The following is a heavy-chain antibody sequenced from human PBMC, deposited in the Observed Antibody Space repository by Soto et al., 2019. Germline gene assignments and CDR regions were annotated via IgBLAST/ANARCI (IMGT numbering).Heavy chain of an antibody. D-gene: IGHD4-4*01. CDR2: IYYSGIT. V-gene: IGHV4-39*01. Sequence: SETLSVTCTFSGGSISISSYYWGWLRQPPGKGLEWLGSIYYSGITYYNPSLKSRVTISVDTSKNQFSLKLSSVTAADTAVYYCATNYAYYYYGMDFWGQGTTVTVSS. CDR1: GGSISISSYY. J-gene: IGHJ6*01. CDR3: ATNYAYYYYGMDF.